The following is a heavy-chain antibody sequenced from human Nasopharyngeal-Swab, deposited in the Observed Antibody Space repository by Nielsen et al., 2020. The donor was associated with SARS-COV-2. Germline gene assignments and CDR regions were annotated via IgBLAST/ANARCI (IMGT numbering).Heavy chain of an antibody. V-gene: IGHV3-30*04. CDR1: GFTFSSYT. CDR2: ISYDASDK. D-gene: IGHD3-16*01. Sequence: GESLKISCAASGFTFSSYTIHWVRRAPGKELEWVAVISYDASDKYYADSVKGRFTLSRDNSKNTVYLQMNSLRAEDTAVYYCARDRPHWGCDYWGQGTLVTVSS. J-gene: IGHJ4*02. CDR3: ARDRPHWGCDY.